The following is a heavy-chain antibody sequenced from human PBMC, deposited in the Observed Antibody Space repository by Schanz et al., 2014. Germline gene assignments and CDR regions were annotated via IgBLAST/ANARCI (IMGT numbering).Heavy chain of an antibody. CDR3: AKDRWRATVMVDAFDI. CDR1: GFTVTSYY. D-gene: IGHD4-4*01. V-gene: IGHV3-53*01. Sequence: EMQLVESGGGLIQPGGSLRLSCAASGFTVTSYYMSWVRQAPGKGLEWVSVIYSGDNTYYADSVKGRFTISRDNSKNTVYLQMNSLRAEDTAVYFCAKDRWRATVMVDAFDIWGQGTKVTVSS. CDR2: IYSGDNT. J-gene: IGHJ3*02.